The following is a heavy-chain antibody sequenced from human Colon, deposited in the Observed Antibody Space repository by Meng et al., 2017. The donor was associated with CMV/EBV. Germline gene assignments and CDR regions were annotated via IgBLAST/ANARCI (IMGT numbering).Heavy chain of an antibody. CDR3: AREGEDAYYNFDY. CDR2: IIPNTGHP. D-gene: IGHD3-10*01. J-gene: IGHJ4*02. V-gene: IGHV7-4-1*02. Sequence: ASGSTLCCFSLNWVRPAPDRALVWMGWIIPNTGHPPSAQGFTGRFVFSLDTSVSTAYLQINGLKAEDTAVYYCAREGEDAYYNFDYWGQGTLVTVSS. CDR1: GSTLCCFS.